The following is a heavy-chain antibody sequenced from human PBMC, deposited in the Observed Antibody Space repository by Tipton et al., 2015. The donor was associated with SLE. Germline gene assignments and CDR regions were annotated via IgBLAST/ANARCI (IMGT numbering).Heavy chain of an antibody. Sequence: TLSLTCTVSGGSISSSPYYWGWIRQPPGKGLEWIGSISYSGTTYYNPSLKSRVTISVDTSKNQFSLKLNSVTAADTAMYYCARGVREYYDFWSVHLGGDYYYYMDVWGKGTTVTVSS. CDR2: ISYSGTT. CDR3: ARGVREYYDFWSVHLGGDYYYYMDV. V-gene: IGHV4-39*07. D-gene: IGHD3-3*01. CDR1: GGSISSSPYY. J-gene: IGHJ6*03.